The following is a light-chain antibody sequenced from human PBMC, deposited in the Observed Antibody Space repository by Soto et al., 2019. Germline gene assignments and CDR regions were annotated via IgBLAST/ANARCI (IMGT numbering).Light chain of an antibody. Sequence: SFLTQPASVSGAPGQRVTISCTGSSSNIGAAYDVDWYQHLPGTAPKLLIYANTKRPSGVPGRFSGSKSGTSASLAITGLQAEDEADYYCKSYDSSLSGYVFGTGTKVTVL. CDR3: KSYDSSLSGYV. CDR1: SSNIGAAYD. CDR2: ANT. J-gene: IGLJ1*01. V-gene: IGLV1-40*01.